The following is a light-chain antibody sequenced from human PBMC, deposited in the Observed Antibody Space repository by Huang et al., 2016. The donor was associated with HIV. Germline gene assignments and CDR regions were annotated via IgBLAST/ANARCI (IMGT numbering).Light chain of an antibody. Sequence: IQLTQSQSSLSASVGDRVTITCRASEGISSYLAWYQQKAGKAPKFLIYAASTLQSGVPSRFSGSGSGTDFTLTISSLQPEDFATYYCQQLNDYPWTFGQGTKVEIK. J-gene: IGKJ1*01. CDR1: EGISSY. CDR2: AAS. V-gene: IGKV1-9*01. CDR3: QQLNDYPWT.